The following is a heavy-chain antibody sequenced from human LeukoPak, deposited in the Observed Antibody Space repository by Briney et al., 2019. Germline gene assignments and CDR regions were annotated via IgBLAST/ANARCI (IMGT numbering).Heavy chain of an antibody. CDR2: ISWNSGSI. CDR3: ARWGYYSPDY. V-gene: IGHV3-9*01. J-gene: IGHJ4*02. D-gene: IGHD3-22*01. Sequence: GGSLRLFCAASGFTFDDYAMHWVRQAPGKGQEWVSGISWNSGSIGYADSVKGRFTISRDNAKNSLYLQMNSLRAEDTALYYCARWGYYSPDYWGQGTLVTVSS. CDR1: GFTFDDYA.